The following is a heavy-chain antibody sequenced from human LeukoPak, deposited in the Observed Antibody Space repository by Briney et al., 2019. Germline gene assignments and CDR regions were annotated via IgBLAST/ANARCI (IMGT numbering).Heavy chain of an antibody. CDR3: ARGRFAHYYYDSSGQSPGYAFDI. Sequence: SETLSLTCTVSGGSLSSGHYSWGWIRQPPGKGLEWIGSIYSGGSTNYNPSLKSRVTISVDTSKNQFSLKLSSVTAADTAVYYCARGRFAHYYYDSSGQSPGYAFDIWGQGTMVTVSS. CDR2: IYSGGST. CDR1: GGSLSSGHYS. V-gene: IGHV4-39*07. J-gene: IGHJ3*02. D-gene: IGHD3-22*01.